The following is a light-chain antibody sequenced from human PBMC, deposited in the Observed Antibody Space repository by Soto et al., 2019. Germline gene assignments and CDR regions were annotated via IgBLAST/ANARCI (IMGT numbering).Light chain of an antibody. CDR3: AAWDDSLTGGV. CDR2: STN. V-gene: IGLV1-47*02. J-gene: IGLJ2*01. CDR1: SSNIGANS. Sequence: QSVLTQPPSASGTPGQRVTISCFGSSSNIGANSVNWYQHLPGTAPKVLIYSTNQRPSGVPDRFSGSKSSTSASLAISGFRSEDEAEYFCAAWDDSLTGGVFGGGTKLTVL.